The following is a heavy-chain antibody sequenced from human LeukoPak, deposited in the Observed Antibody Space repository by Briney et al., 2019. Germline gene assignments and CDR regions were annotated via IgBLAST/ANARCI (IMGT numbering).Heavy chain of an antibody. D-gene: IGHD3-22*01. V-gene: IGHV4-34*01. CDR2: IDQSGST. J-gene: IGHJ4*02. CDR3: ARARTNYYYDSSGYTTRGGFFDS. CDR1: GGSFNDYY. Sequence: SETLSLTCAVYGGSFNDYYWNWIRQPPGKGLEWIGNIDQSGSTIYNSSLKSRVTISVDTSKNQFSLNLTSVTAADTAFYYCARARTNYYYDSSGYTTRGGFFDSWGLGTLVTVSS.